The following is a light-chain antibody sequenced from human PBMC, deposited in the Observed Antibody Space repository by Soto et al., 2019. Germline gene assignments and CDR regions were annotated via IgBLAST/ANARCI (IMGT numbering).Light chain of an antibody. CDR3: QQRRSWQVT. Sequence: VLTQSPATLSLSPGEIATLSWSASLNVNSYLAWYQQKPGQAPRLLIYDASNRAAGIPARFSGSGSGTTFTLTISSLEPEDFAVYYCQQRRSWQVTFGQGTRLEIK. CDR2: DAS. J-gene: IGKJ5*01. V-gene: IGKV3-11*01. CDR1: LNVNSY.